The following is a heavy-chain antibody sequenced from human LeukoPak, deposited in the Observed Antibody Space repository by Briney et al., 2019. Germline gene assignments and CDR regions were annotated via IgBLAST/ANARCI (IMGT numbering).Heavy chain of an antibody. D-gene: IGHD2-2*01. CDR1: GFTFSSYA. J-gene: IGHJ4*02. Sequence: GGALRLSCAASGFTFSSYAMNWVRQARGKGLEGVSAISGSGGTTYYAASVKGRSTISRDNSRNTLYLQMNSLRAEDTDVYYCATPSNYFDYWGQGTLVTVSS. CDR3: ATPSNYFDY. V-gene: IGHV3-23*01. CDR2: ISGSGGTT.